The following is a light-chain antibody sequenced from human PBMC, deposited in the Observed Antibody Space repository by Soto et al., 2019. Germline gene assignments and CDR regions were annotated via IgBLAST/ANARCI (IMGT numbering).Light chain of an antibody. Sequence: DIQMTQSPSTLSASVGDRVTITCRASQSISSWLAWYQQKPGKAPKLLIYDASSLESGVPSRFSGSGSGTEFTLTISSLQPDDFATYYCQQYNSYNTFGRGPSWRSN. CDR3: QQYNSYNT. CDR2: DAS. J-gene: IGKJ2*01. V-gene: IGKV1-5*01. CDR1: QSISSW.